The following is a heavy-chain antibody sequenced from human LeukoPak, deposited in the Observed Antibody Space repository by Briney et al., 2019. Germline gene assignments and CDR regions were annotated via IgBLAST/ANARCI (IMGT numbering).Heavy chain of an antibody. CDR2: ISGSGGST. J-gene: IGHJ4*02. D-gene: IGHD3-10*01. V-gene: IGHV3-23*01. CDR3: AKSGSYYHGLAY. CDR1: GFTFSSYA. Sequence: GGSLRLSCAASGFTFSSYAMSWVRQAPGKGLEWVSAISGSGGSTYYADSVKGRFTISRDKSKNTLYLQMNSLRAEDTAVYYCAKSGSYYHGLAYWGKGTLVTVSS.